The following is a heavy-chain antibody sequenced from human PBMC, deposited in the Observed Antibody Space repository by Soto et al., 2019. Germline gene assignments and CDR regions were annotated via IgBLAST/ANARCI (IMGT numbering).Heavy chain of an antibody. Sequence: GSSVKVSSKTSGYTFSTYYIHWVRQAPGPGHEWMGLINPSDGSTRYEQQFRGRVTVISDTSTNTVYMDVSSLRSEATAIYYCSMAGISTRESRQYYFVIDVGGQGTNVTVFS. CDR3: SMAGISTRESRQYYFVIDV. CDR1: GYTFSTYY. CDR2: INPSDGST. D-gene: IGHD6-19*01. V-gene: IGHV1-46*01. J-gene: IGHJ6*02.